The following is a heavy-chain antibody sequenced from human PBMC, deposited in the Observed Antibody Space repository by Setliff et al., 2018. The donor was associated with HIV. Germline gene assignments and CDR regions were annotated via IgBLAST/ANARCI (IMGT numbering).Heavy chain of an antibody. D-gene: IGHD6-19*01. J-gene: IGHJ5*02. CDR1: GVPFSDYY. CDR2: VNHYGHI. V-gene: IGHV4-34*01. CDR3: ARSIAVAGIGEYWFDP. Sequence: PSETLSLTCGLNGVPFSDYYWNWIRQSPERGLEWIVEVNHYGHINYNPSLQSRVTVSVDTSKPPFSLKVKSVTAADTAVYYCARSIAVAGIGEYWFDPWGQGTLVTVSS.